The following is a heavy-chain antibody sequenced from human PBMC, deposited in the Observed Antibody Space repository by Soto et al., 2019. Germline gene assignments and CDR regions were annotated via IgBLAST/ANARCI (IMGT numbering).Heavy chain of an antibody. V-gene: IGHV3-30*18. J-gene: IGHJ4*02. CDR3: AKDQASGQGSFDS. CDR2: ISYDGSNQ. Sequence: GGSLRLSCAASGFTFNIYGMHWVRQAPGKGLEWVALISYDGSNQYYADSVKGRFTISRDNSKNTLFLQMNSLRADDTAVYYCAKDQASGQGSFDSWGQGTLVTVSS. CDR1: GFTFNIYG.